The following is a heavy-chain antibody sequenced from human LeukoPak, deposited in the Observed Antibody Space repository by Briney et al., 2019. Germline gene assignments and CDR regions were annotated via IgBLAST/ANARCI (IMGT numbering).Heavy chain of an antibody. V-gene: IGHV3-21*06. CDR3: ARDGATVITFWYMDV. CDR2: ISGSSSNI. Sequence: GGSLRLSCAASGFTFTINSMNWVRQAPGKGLGWVASISGSSSNIYYADSVKGRFFISRDNARNSLYLQMNSLRAEATAVYYCARDGATVITFWYMDVWGKGTTVTVSS. CDR1: GFTFTINS. J-gene: IGHJ6*03. D-gene: IGHD4-11*01.